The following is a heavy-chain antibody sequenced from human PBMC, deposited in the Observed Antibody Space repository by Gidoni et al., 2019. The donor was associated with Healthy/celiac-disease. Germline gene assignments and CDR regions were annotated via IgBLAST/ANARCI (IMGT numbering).Heavy chain of an antibody. D-gene: IGHD6-13*01. J-gene: IGHJ4*02. CDR3: ARGTPSSSWNY. Sequence: QVQLQESGPGLVKPSETLSLTCTVSGGSISSYYWSWIRQPPGKGLEWIGYIYYSGSTNYNPSLKSRGTISVDTSKNQFSLKLSSVTAADTAVYYCARGTPSSSWNYWGQGTLVTVSS. CDR1: GGSISSYY. V-gene: IGHV4-59*01. CDR2: IYYSGST.